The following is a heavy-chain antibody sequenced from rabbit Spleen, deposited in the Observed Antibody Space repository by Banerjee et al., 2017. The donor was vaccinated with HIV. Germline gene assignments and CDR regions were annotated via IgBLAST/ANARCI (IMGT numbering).Heavy chain of an antibody. J-gene: IGHJ4*01. CDR3: ARGSATMTLVITGYYLSL. CDR1: GFSFSSNYY. Sequence: QEQLVESGGGLVQPEGSLTLTCTASGFSFSSNYYMCWVRQAPGKGLEWIACIDTSAGATDYANLPKGRFTSSKASSTTVTLQMTSQTAADTATYCSARGSATMTLVITGYYLSLWGPGTLVTVS. D-gene: IGHD2-1*01. CDR2: IDTSAGAT. V-gene: IGHV1S45*01.